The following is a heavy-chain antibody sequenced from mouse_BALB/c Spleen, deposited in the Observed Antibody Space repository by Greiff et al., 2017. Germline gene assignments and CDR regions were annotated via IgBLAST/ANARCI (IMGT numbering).Heavy chain of an antibody. Sequence: EVHLVESGPELMKPGASVKISCKASGYSFTSYYMHWVKQSHGKSLEWIGYIDPFNGGTSYNQKFKGKATLTVDKSSSTAYMHLSSLTSEDSAVYYCARSKYYGSSPWFAYWGQGTLVTVSA. D-gene: IGHD1-1*01. CDR3: ARSKYYGSSPWFAY. J-gene: IGHJ3*01. V-gene: IGHV1S135*01. CDR2: IDPFNGGT. CDR1: GYSFTSYY.